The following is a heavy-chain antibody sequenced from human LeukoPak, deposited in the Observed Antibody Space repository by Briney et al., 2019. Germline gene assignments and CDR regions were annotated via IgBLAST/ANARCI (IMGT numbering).Heavy chain of an antibody. D-gene: IGHD3-22*01. J-gene: IGHJ4*02. CDR3: ARAAEHYYDSSGKLDY. CDR1: GFTFSSYS. CDR2: ISSSSSYI. V-gene: IGHV3-21*01. Sequence: GGSLRLSCAASGFTFSSYSMNWVRQAPGKGLEWVSSISSSSSYIYYADSVKGRFTISRDNAKNSLYLQMNSLRAEDTAVYYCARAAEHYYDSSGKLDYWGRGTLVTVSS.